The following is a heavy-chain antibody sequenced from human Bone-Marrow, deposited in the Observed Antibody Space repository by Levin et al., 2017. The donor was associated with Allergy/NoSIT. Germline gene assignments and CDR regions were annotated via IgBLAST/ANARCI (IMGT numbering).Heavy chain of an antibody. J-gene: IGHJ4*02. D-gene: IGHD6-19*01. CDR1: GFTFRDHY. V-gene: IGHV3-11*06. CDR3: ARGTITGWGYYFDY. Sequence: AGGSLRLSCGTSGFTFRDHYMSWVRQAPGNGLEWISYISSSSHITHYADSVRGRFTISRDNDDDSLYLQLNSLRVEDTGVYFCARGTITGWGYYFDYWGQGTLVTVSS. CDR2: ISSSSHIT.